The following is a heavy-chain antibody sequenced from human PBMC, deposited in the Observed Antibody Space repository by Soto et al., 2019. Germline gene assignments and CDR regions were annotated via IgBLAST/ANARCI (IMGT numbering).Heavy chain of an antibody. CDR3: ARGGSSSFLHYYYYGMDV. V-gene: IGHV4-4*02. Sequence: ASETLSLTCAVSGGSISSSNWWSWVRQPPGKGLEWIGEIYHSGSTNYNPSLKSRVTISVDKSKNQFSLKLSSVTAADTAVYYCARGGSSSFLHYYYYGMDVWGQGTTVTVSS. CDR2: IYHSGST. D-gene: IGHD6-6*01. CDR1: GGSISSSNW. J-gene: IGHJ6*02.